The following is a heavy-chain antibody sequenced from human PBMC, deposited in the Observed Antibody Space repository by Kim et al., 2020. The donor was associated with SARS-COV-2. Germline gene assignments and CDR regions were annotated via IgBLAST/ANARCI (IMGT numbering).Heavy chain of an antibody. Sequence: GGSLRLSCAASGFTFSSYWMHWVRQAPGKGLVWVSRINSDGSSTSYADSVKGRFTISRDNAKNTLYLQMNSLRAEDTAVYYCARARHYGSGYLFDYWGQGTLVTVSS. J-gene: IGHJ4*02. V-gene: IGHV3-74*01. CDR2: INSDGSST. CDR3: ARARHYGSGYLFDY. CDR1: GFTFSSYW. D-gene: IGHD3-10*01.